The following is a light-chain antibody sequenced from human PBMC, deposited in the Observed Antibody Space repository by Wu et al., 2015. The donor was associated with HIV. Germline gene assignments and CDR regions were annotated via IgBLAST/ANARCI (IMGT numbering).Light chain of an antibody. V-gene: IGKV3-15*01. CDR3: QQYDNWVFT. Sequence: EIVMTQSPASLSVSPGQRGTLSCRASQNINNNLAWYQQKPGQAPRLLIYGASTRATGMPARFSGSGSGTEFTLTINSLQSEDVAIYYCQQYDNWVFTFGPGTKVEIK. CDR1: QNINNN. CDR2: GAS. J-gene: IGKJ3*01.